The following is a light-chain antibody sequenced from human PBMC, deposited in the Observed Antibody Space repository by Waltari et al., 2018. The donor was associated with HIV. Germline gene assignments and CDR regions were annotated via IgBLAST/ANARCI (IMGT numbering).Light chain of an antibody. J-gene: IGKJ2*01. Sequence: ETILTQSPCTLSLSPGDRATLSCRASQSVGNNYLAWYQQKPGQAPRLLIYGASSRATGIPDRFSGSGSGTDFTLTINRLEPEDFAVYYCQRYGGSYSFGQGTNLEIK. CDR2: GAS. CDR3: QRYGGSYS. V-gene: IGKV3-20*01. CDR1: QSVGNNY.